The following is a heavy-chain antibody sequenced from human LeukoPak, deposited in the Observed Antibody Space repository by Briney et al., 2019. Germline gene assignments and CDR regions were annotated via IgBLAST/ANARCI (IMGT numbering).Heavy chain of an antibody. CDR3: AKALTSGWYLDAFNI. Sequence: GGSLRLSCAASGFTFSSCGMHWVRQAPGKGLEWVAVISYDGSNKYYADSVKGRFTISRDNSKNTLFLEMNSLRAEDTAVYYCAKALTSGWYLDAFNIWGHGTMVTVSS. J-gene: IGHJ3*02. CDR1: GFTFSSCG. CDR2: ISYDGSNK. D-gene: IGHD6-19*01. V-gene: IGHV3-30*18.